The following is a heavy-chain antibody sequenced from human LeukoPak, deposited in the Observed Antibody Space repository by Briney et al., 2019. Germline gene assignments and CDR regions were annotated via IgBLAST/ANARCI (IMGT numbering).Heavy chain of an antibody. D-gene: IGHD3-10*01. Sequence: GGSLRLSCAASGFTFSSYSMNWVRQAPGKGLEWVSGIVSSSTYIYYADSVKGRFTISRDNAKNALYLQMNSLRAEDTAVYYCARASYASGSYLGVPDSWGQGTLVTVSS. CDR3: ARASYASGSYLGVPDS. CDR1: GFTFSSYS. J-gene: IGHJ4*02. V-gene: IGHV3-21*01. CDR2: IVSSSTYI.